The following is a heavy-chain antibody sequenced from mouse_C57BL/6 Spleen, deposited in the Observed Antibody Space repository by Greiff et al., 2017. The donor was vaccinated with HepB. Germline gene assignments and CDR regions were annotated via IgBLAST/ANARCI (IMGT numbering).Heavy chain of an antibody. CDR1: GYTFTSYG. CDR2: IYPRSGNT. Sequence: VQLQQSGAELARPGASVKLSCKASGYTFTSYGISWVKQRTGQGLEWIGEIYPRSGNTYYNEKFKGKATLTADKSSSTAYMELRSLTSEDSAVYFCARGLDYGSRFAYWGQGTLVTVSA. J-gene: IGHJ3*01. CDR3: ARGLDYGSRFAY. V-gene: IGHV1-81*01. D-gene: IGHD1-1*01.